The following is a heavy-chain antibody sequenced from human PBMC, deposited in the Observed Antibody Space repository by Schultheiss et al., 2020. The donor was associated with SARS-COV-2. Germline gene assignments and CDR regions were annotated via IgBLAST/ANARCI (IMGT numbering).Heavy chain of an antibody. V-gene: IGHV3-7*03. CDR1: GFTFSTYW. CDR2: IKQDGSEK. D-gene: IGHD6-19*01. J-gene: IGHJ4*02. CDR3: ASRHMAVAWAFDY. Sequence: GGSLRLSCAASGFTFSTYWMSWVRQAPGKGLEWVANIKQDGSEKYYVDSVKGRFTISRDNAKNSLYLQMNSLRAEDTAVYYCASRHMAVAWAFDYWGQGTLVTVSS.